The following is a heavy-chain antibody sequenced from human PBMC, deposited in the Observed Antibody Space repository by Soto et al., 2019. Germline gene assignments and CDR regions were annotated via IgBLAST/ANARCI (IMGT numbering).Heavy chain of an antibody. CDR1: GFTFSSYS. CDR3: ARDQRDYIVVVVAANDY. D-gene: IGHD2-15*01. J-gene: IGHJ4*02. Sequence: EVQLVESGGGLVQPGGSLRLSCAASGFTFSSYSMNWVRQAPGKGLEWVSYIRSSSSTIYYADSVKGRFTISRDNAKNSLYLQMNSLRAEDTAVYYCARDQRDYIVVVVAANDYWGQGTLVTVSS. CDR2: IRSSSSTI. V-gene: IGHV3-48*01.